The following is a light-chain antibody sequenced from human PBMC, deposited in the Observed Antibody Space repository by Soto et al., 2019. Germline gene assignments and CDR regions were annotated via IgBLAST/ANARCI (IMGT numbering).Light chain of an antibody. CDR2: AAS. Sequence: DIQMTQSPSSLSASVGDRVTITCRASQSISSYLNWYQQKPGKPPKLLIYAASSLQSGVPSRFSGSGSGTDFTLTISSLQPEDFATYYCQQSYSTPRAFDGGTKVVIK. CDR1: QSISSY. J-gene: IGKJ4*01. CDR3: QQSYSTPRA. V-gene: IGKV1-39*01.